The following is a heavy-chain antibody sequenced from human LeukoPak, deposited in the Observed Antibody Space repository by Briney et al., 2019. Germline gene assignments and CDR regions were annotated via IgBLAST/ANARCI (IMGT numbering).Heavy chain of an antibody. CDR1: GGSFSGYY. J-gene: IGHJ2*01. Sequence: SETLSLTCAVYGGSFSGYYWSWIRQPPGKGLEWIGYIYYSGSTNYNPSLKSRVTISVDTSKNQFSLKLSSVTAADTAVYYCARVYYSSSYDYWYFDLWGRGTLVTVSS. CDR3: ARVYYSSSYDYWYFDL. CDR2: IYYSGST. D-gene: IGHD6-13*01. V-gene: IGHV4-59*01.